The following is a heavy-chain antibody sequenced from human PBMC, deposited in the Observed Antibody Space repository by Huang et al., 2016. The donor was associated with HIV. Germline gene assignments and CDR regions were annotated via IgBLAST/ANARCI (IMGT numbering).Heavy chain of an antibody. Sequence: QVQLQQWGAGLFRPSETLSLTCAVYGGSFNGYYWTWIRHYPGKGLEWIGEITPTGDTHYSPSLKSRVTISVDTSKNQFSLRLNSMTAADMAVYYCVRGFSRSRSSCFDYWGQGSLVTVSS. CDR1: GGSFNGYY. D-gene: IGHD6-6*01. J-gene: IGHJ4*02. V-gene: IGHV4-34*01. CDR3: VRGFSRSRSSCFDY. CDR2: ITPTGDT.